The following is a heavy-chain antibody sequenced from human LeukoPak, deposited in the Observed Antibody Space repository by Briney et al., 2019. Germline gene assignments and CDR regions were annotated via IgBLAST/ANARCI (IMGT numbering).Heavy chain of an antibody. D-gene: IGHD1-26*01. J-gene: IGHJ2*01. CDR1: GFTVGSNY. CDR3: ARTPYGNWDFDL. CDR2: MYYSGST. V-gene: IGHV4-39*01. Sequence: GSLRLSCAASGFTVGSNYMGWIRQPPGKGLEWIGSMYYSGSTYYNPSLKSRVTISVDTSKNQFSLKLSSVAAADTALYYCARTPYGNWDFDLWGRGTLVTVSS.